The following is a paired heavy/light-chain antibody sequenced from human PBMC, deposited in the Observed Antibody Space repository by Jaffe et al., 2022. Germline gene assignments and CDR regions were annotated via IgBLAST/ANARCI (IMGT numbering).Heavy chain of an antibody. CDR3: AKRMTYSSSWYYLDY. CDR1: GFTFSNYA. D-gene: IGHD6-13*01. J-gene: IGHJ4*02. V-gene: IGHV3-23*01. CDR2: ISADGGST. Sequence: EVQLLESGGGLVQPGGSLRLSCAASGFTFSNYAMSWVRQAPGKGLEWVTVISADGGSTYYADSVKGRFTISRDNSKNTLYLQMNSLRVEDTAVYYCAKRMTYSSSWYYLDYWGQGALVTVSS.
Light chain of an antibody. V-gene: IGLV2-8*01. J-gene: IGLJ2*01. CDR3: SSYAGSNNLV. CDR2: EVS. CDR1: SSDIGGYNC. Sequence: QSALTQPPSASGSPGQSVTISCTGTSSDIGGYNCVSWYQQHPGKAPKLMTYEVSKRPSGVPDRFSGSKSGNTASLTVSGLQAEDEADYYCSSYAGSNNLVFGGGTKLTVL.